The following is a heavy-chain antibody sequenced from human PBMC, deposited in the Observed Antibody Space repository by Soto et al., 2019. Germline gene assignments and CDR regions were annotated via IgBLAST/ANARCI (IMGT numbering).Heavy chain of an antibody. D-gene: IGHD3-16*02. V-gene: IGHV1-2*02. J-gene: IGHJ4*02. CDR2: INPNSGGT. Sequence: GASVKVSCKASGYTFTGYYMHWVRQAPGQGLEWMGWINPNSGGTNYAQKFQGRVTMTRDTSISTAYMELSRLRSDDTAVYYCARDVPITFGGVIAPVDYWGQGTLVTVSS. CDR1: GYTFTGYY. CDR3: ARDVPITFGGVIAPVDY.